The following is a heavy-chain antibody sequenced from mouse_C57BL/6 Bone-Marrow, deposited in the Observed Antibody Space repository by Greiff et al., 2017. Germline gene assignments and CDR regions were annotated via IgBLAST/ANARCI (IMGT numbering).Heavy chain of an antibody. CDR1: GFNIKDDY. CDR2: IDPENGDT. D-gene: IGHD2-1*01. CDR3: TPFYYGNYGYARDY. V-gene: IGHV14-4*01. Sequence: VQLQQSGAELVRPGASVKLSCTASGFNIKDDYMHWVKQRPEQGLEWIGWIDPENGDTEYASKFQGKATITADTSSNTAYLQLSSLTSEDTAVYYCTPFYYGNYGYARDYWGQGTSVTVSS. J-gene: IGHJ4*01.